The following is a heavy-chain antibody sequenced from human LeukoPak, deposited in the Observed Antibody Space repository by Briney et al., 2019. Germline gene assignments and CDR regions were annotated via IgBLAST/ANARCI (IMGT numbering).Heavy chain of an antibody. D-gene: IGHD1-26*01. J-gene: IGHJ4*02. CDR2: ISGSGGST. Sequence: GGSLRLSCAASGFTFSSYAMSWVRKAPGKGLEWVSAISGSGGSTYYADSVKGRFTISRDNSKNTLYLQMNSLRAEDTALYYCAKGLSESIYDALDSWGQGTLVTVSS. CDR3: AKGLSESIYDALDS. CDR1: GFTFSSYA. V-gene: IGHV3-23*01.